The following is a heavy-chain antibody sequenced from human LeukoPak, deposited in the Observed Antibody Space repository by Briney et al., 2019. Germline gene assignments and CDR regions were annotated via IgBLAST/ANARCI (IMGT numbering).Heavy chain of an antibody. CDR1: GFTLNNYW. V-gene: IGHV3-7*01. CDR3: ARVGERDYNNGWFDY. Sequence: GGSLRLSCAASGFTLNNYWMSWVRQAPGKGLEGVANIYQDGSLKHYVDSVKGRFTVSRDNAKNSLYLQMDSLGAEDTAVYYCARVGERDYNNGWFDYWAQGTLVTVSS. J-gene: IGHJ4*02. CDR2: IYQDGSLK. D-gene: IGHD6-19*01.